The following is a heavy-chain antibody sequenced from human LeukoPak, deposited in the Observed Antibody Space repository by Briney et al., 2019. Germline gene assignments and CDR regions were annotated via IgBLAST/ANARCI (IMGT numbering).Heavy chain of an antibody. J-gene: IGHJ5*02. CDR2: IYYSGST. CDR1: GGSISSYY. Sequence: SETLSLTCTVSGGSISSYYWSWIRQPPGKGLEWIGYIYYSGSTNYNPSLKSRVTISVDTSKNQFSLKLSSVTAADTAVYYCAREFHYDSSGYYFSWGQGTLVTVSS. D-gene: IGHD3-22*01. V-gene: IGHV4-59*01. CDR3: AREFHYDSSGYYFS.